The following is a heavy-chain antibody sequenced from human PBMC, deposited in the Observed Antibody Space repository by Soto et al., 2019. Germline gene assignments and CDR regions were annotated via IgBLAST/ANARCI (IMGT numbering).Heavy chain of an antibody. V-gene: IGHV3-30*18. Sequence: QVQLVESGGGVVQPGTSLRLSCAASGLTFYKHGMHWVRQAPGKGLEWVAVISSNGKQKYYANSVEGRFTISRDDSKSMVYLQMNSLGTEDTAVYYCAKDRTYTWSFENWGQGTLVTVPS. CDR1: GLTFYKHG. CDR3: AKDRTYTWSFEN. D-gene: IGHD2-8*02. CDR2: ISSNGKQK. J-gene: IGHJ4*02.